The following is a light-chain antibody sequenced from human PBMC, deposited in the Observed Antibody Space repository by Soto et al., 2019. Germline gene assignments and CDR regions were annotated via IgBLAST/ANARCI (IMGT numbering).Light chain of an antibody. Sequence: QSALTQPASVSGSPGQSITVSCSGTRSDVGGYNYVSWYQQHPGKAPKLIIDEVSNRPSGVSYRFSGSKSGNTASLTISGLQAEDKADYYCSSYTSSNTLHYVFGSGTKVTVL. CDR3: SSYTSSNTLHYV. J-gene: IGLJ1*01. CDR1: RSDVGGYNY. V-gene: IGLV2-14*01. CDR2: EVS.